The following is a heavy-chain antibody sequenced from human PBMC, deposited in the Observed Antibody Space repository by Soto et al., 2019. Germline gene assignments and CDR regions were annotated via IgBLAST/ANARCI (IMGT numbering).Heavy chain of an antibody. CDR2: ISDDGSNK. Sequence: QVQLVESGGGVVQPGRSLRLSCVASGFTFRSYGMQWVRQAPGKGLEWVALISDDGSNKYYADSVKGRFTISRDNSKNTLYLQMDSVRAEDTAVFYCVGGYYFGDYWGQGTLVTVSS. D-gene: IGHD3-22*01. CDR3: VGGYYFGDY. J-gene: IGHJ4*02. CDR1: GFTFRSYG. V-gene: IGHV3-30*03.